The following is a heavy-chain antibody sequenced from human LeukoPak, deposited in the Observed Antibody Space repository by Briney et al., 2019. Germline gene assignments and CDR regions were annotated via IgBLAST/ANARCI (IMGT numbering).Heavy chain of an antibody. J-gene: IGHJ2*01. CDR3: ARGGWRGLDGYFDL. CDR1: GFTFTSYG. CDR2: IRFDGNNK. D-gene: IGHD6-19*01. V-gene: IGHV3-30*02. Sequence: PGGSLRLSCAASGFTFTSYGMHWVRQAPGKGLEWVTFIRFDGNNKDYGNSAKGRFTISRDNSKNTLYLHMNSLRGEDTAVYYCARGGWRGLDGYFDLWGRGTLVTVSS.